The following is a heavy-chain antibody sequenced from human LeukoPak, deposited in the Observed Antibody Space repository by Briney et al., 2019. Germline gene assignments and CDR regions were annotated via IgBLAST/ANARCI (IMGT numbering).Heavy chain of an antibody. J-gene: IGHJ4*02. Sequence: SETLSLTCAVYGGSFSGYYWSWIRQPPGKGLEWIGEINHSGSTNYNPSLKSRVTISVDTSKNQFSLKLSSVTAADTAVYYCARSYTGYQLLPFDDWGQGTLVTVSS. CDR3: ARSYTGYQLLPFDD. CDR2: INHSGST. CDR1: GGSFSGYY. V-gene: IGHV4-34*01. D-gene: IGHD2-2*01.